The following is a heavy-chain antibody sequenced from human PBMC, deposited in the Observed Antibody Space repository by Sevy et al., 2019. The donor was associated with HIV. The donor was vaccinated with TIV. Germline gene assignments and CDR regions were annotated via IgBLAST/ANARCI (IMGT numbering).Heavy chain of an antibody. CDR3: ARGNHVSGYYGSFDY. V-gene: IGHV3-53*01. CDR2: IYIGGTT. J-gene: IGHJ4*02. CDR1: GLTVSDNF. D-gene: IGHD5-12*01. Sequence: GGSLRLSCAASGLTVSDNFMSWVRQAPGKGLEWVSVIYIGGTTYYADSVKGRFTISRDNSKNTIYLQMNGLRADDTAVYYCARGNHVSGYYGSFDYWGQGALVTVSS.